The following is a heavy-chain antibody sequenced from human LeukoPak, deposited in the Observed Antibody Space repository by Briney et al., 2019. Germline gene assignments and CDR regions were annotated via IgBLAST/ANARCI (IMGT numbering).Heavy chain of an antibody. CDR3: TTDRFIDSSSTSDY. V-gene: IGHV3-15*01. D-gene: IGHD6-6*01. Sequence: PGGSLRLSCAASGFTFSNAWMSWVRQAPGKGLEWVGRIKSKTDGGTTDYAAPVKGRFTISRDDSKNTLYLQMNSLKTEDTAVYYCTTDRFIDSSSTSDYWGQGTLVTVSS. J-gene: IGHJ4*02. CDR2: IKSKTDGGTT. CDR1: GFTFSNAW.